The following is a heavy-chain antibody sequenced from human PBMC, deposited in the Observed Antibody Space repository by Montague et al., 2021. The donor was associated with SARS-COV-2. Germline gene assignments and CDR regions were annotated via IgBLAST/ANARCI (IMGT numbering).Heavy chain of an antibody. CDR1: GGSISSSSYY. CDR2: IYYSGST. Sequence: ESLSLVCTVSGGSISSSSYYWDWIRQPPGKGLEWIGSIYYSGSTYYNPSLKGRVTISVDTSKNQFSLKLSSVTAADTAVYYCAREGGWLSRGSYYFDYWGQGTLVTVSS. CDR3: AREGGWLSRGSYYFDY. V-gene: IGHV4-39*07. J-gene: IGHJ4*02. D-gene: IGHD3-22*01.